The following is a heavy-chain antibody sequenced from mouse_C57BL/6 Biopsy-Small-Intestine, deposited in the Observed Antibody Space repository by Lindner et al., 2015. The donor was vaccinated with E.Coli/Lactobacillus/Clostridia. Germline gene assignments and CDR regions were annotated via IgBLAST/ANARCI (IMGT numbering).Heavy chain of an antibody. J-gene: IGHJ4*01. CDR2: FHPFNDDT. Sequence: VQLQESGAELVKPGASVKMSCKASGYTFTTYPIEWMRQNHGKSLEWIGNFHPFNDDTKYNEKFKGKATLTVEKSSSTVYLEVSRLTSDDSAVYYCARRSNFDYAMDYWGQGTSVTVSS. CDR1: GYTFTTYP. CDR3: ARRSNFDYAMDY. V-gene: IGHV1-47*01. D-gene: IGHD2-5*01.